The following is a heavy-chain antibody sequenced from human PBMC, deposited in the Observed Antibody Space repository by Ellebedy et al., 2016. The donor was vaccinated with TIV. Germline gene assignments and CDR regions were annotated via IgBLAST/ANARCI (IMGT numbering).Heavy chain of an antibody. Sequence: SETLSLTCTVSGGSISSYYWSWIRQPPGKGLEWIGEINHSGSTNYNPSLKSRVTISVDTSKNQFSLKLSSVTAADTAVYYCARSYDSSGYYGPFSVAFDIWGQGTMVTVSS. J-gene: IGHJ3*02. CDR3: ARSYDSSGYYGPFSVAFDI. CDR2: INHSGST. D-gene: IGHD3-22*01. CDR1: GGSISSYY. V-gene: IGHV4-34*01.